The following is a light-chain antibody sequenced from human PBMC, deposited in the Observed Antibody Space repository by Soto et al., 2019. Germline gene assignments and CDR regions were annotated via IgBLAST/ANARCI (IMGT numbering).Light chain of an antibody. CDR1: QSVSNNW. V-gene: IGKV3-20*01. CDR3: QQYGYSPRT. J-gene: IGKJ1*01. CDR2: GVS. Sequence: SGLTKYPGTLSLSQGEKATLSCRPSQSVSNNWLAWYQQKPGQAPRLLIYGVSTRAPGIPDRFSGSASETDFTLTIISLDPEDFAVYFCQQYGYSPRTFGQGTKVDIK.